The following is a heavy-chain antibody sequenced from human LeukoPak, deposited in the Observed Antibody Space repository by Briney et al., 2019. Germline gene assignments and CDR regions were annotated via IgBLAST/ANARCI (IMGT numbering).Heavy chain of an antibody. D-gene: IGHD4-17*01. J-gene: IGHJ3*02. Sequence: ASVKVSFTASGYTFTGYDMHWVRQAPGQGLEWMGCINPNSGGTNYAQQFQGRVTMTRDTSISTAYMELSRLRSDDTAMYYCARVDTTTVTTYGAFDIWGQGTMVTVSS. CDR3: ARVDTTTVTTYGAFDI. V-gene: IGHV1-2*02. CDR2: INPNSGGT. CDR1: GYTFTGYD.